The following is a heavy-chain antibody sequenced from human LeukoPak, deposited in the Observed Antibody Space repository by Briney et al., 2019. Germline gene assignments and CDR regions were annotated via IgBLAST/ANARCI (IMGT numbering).Heavy chain of an antibody. Sequence: ASVKVSCKASGYTFTSYYMHWVRQAPGQGLEWMGIINPSGGSTSYAQKLQGRVTMTTDTSTSTAYMELRSLRSDDTAVYYCARAGRGSGRGRDAFDIWGQGTMVTVSS. CDR1: GYTFTSYY. CDR3: ARAGRGSGRGRDAFDI. CDR2: INPSGGST. J-gene: IGHJ3*02. D-gene: IGHD3-10*01. V-gene: IGHV1-46*01.